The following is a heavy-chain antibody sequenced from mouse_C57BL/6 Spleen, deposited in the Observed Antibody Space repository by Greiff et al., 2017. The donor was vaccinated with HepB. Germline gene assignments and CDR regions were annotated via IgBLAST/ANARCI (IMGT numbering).Heavy chain of an antibody. CDR3: ARVGKNYDGVAY. J-gene: IGHJ3*01. CDR1: GFTFSDYY. V-gene: IGHV5-16*01. D-gene: IGHD1-2*01. CDR2: INYDGSST. Sequence: EVMLVESEGGLVQPGSSMKLSCTASGFTFSDYYMAWVRQVPEKGLEWVANINYDGSSTYYLDSLKSRFIISRDNAKNILYLQMSSLKSEDTATYYCARVGKNYDGVAYWGQGTLVTVSA.